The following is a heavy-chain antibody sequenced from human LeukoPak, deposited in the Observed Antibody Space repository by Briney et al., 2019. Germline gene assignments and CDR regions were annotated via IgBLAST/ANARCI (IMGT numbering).Heavy chain of an antibody. J-gene: IGHJ4*02. D-gene: IGHD4-17*01. CDR2: ISSSGSTK. CDR1: GFTFSSYE. CDR3: AREALTETTFGPYDY. V-gene: IGHV3-48*03. Sequence: PGGSLRLSCAASGFTFSSYEMNWVRQAPGKGLEWVSYISSSGSTKYYADSVKGRFTLSRDNAKKSLYLQMNSLRAEDTAVYYCAREALTETTFGPYDYWGQGTLVTVSS.